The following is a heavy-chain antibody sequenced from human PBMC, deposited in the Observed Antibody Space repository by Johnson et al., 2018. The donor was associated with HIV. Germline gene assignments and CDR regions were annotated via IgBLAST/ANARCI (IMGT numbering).Heavy chain of an antibody. D-gene: IGHD3-3*01. CDR2: ISYDGSNQ. J-gene: IGHJ3*02. Sequence: QVQLVESGGGVVQPGRSLRLSCAASGFTCSSYAMHWVRQAPGKGLEWVAVISYDGSNQYYADSVKGRFPISQDNSKNTVLLQMNSLRPEDTAMYYCAAYYDFWSGSYTSGFDIWGQGTMVTVSS. CDR3: AAYYDFWSGSYTSGFDI. V-gene: IGHV3-30*04. CDR1: GFTCSSYA.